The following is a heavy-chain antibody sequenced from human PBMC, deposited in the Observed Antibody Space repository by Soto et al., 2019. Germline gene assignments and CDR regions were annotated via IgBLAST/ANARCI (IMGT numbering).Heavy chain of an antibody. CDR2: IDWDDDK. Sequence: SGPTLVNPTQTLTLTCTFSGFSLSTSGMCVSWIRQPPGKALEWLARIDWDDDKYYSTSLKTRLTISKDTSKNQVVLTMTNMDPVDTATYFCARTPYSGTVGWFDPWGQGTLVTVSA. J-gene: IGHJ5*02. D-gene: IGHD1-26*01. CDR3: ARTPYSGTVGWFDP. CDR1: GFSLSTSGMC. V-gene: IGHV2-70*11.